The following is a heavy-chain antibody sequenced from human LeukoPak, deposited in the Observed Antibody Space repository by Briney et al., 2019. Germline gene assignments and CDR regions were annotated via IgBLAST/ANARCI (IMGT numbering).Heavy chain of an antibody. CDR3: ARLDRPGGRTGDVFDI. J-gene: IGHJ3*02. Sequence: SETLSLTCTVSGGSISGYHWSWFRQPPGKGLEWIGYIDYTWNTNYSPSLKSRVTMSLHMSKNQFSLEMNSVTAADTAMFYGARLDRPGGRTGDVFDIWGQGTMVTVSS. CDR2: IDYTWNT. D-gene: IGHD3-22*01. CDR1: GGSISGYH. V-gene: IGHV4-59*08.